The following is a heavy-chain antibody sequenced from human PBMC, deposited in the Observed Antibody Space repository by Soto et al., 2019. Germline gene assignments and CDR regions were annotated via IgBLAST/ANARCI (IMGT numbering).Heavy chain of an antibody. CDR3: ARLHGSDDAFDI. CDR2: IDPDNGKT. V-gene: IGHV1-24*01. Sequence: ASVKVSCKVSGYTLTELSMHWVRQAPGKGLEWMGGIDPDNGKTIYAQKLQGRVTMTTDTSTDTADMELRSLRSEDTAVYYCARLHGSDDAFDIWGQGTMVTVSS. CDR1: GYTLTELS. J-gene: IGHJ3*02.